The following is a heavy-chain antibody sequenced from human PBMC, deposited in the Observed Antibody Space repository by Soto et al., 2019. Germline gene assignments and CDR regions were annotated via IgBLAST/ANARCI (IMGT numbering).Heavy chain of an antibody. V-gene: IGHV3-48*03. D-gene: IGHD3-22*01. CDR3: ARSGYFDSGGYPYYYYGMDV. CDR1: GFTFSSYE. CDR2: ITSSGSPI. J-gene: IGHJ6*02. Sequence: GGSLRVSCAASGFTFSSYEMNWVRQAPGKGMEWLSYITSSGSPIYYADSVKGRFTISRDNAKNSLYLQMNGLRAEDTAVYYCARSGYFDSGGYPYYYYGMDVWGQGTTVTVSS.